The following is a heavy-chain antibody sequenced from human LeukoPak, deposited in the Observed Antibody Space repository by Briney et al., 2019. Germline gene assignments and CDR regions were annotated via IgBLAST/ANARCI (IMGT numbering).Heavy chain of an antibody. CDR2: ITWNSDTI. D-gene: IGHD4-17*01. J-gene: IGHJ3*02. V-gene: IGHV3-9*01. CDR1: RFIFDDYA. CDR3: TKDLYGDYGAFNI. Sequence: GRSLRLSCAASRFIFDDYAMNWVRQVPGKGLEWVSGITWNSDTIGYADSVKGRFTISRDNAKNSLYLQMNSLRAEDTALYYCTKDLYGDYGAFNIWGQGTMVTVSS.